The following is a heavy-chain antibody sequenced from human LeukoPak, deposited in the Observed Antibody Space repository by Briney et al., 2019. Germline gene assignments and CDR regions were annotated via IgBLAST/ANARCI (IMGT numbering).Heavy chain of an antibody. J-gene: IGHJ4*02. Sequence: PGGSLRLSCTASGFTFSSYAMTWVRQAPGKGLDWVSAMSGSGNSIYYADSVKGRFTISRDNSKNTLYLQMNSLRAEDTAIYYCAKNHGASTGYDYWGQGTLVTVSS. V-gene: IGHV3-23*01. D-gene: IGHD1-14*01. CDR3: AKNHGASTGYDY. CDR2: MSGSGNSI. CDR1: GFTFSSYA.